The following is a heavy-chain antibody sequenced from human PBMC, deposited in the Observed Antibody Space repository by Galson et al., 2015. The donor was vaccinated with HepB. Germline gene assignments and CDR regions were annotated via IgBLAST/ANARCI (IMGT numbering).Heavy chain of an antibody. CDR3: ARSAQDIVGAFDY. D-gene: IGHD1-26*01. J-gene: IGHJ4*02. CDR1: GGTFSSYA. Sequence: SVKVSCKASGGTFSSYAISWVRQAPGQGLEWMGGIIPIFGTANYAQKFQGRVTITADESTSTAYMELSSLRSEDTAVYYRARSAQDIVGAFDYWGQGTLVTVSS. V-gene: IGHV1-69*13. CDR2: IIPIFGTA.